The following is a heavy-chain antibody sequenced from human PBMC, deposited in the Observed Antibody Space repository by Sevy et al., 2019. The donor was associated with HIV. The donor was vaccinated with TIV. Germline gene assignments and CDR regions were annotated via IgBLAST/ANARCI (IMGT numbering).Heavy chain of an antibody. V-gene: IGHV3-23*01. J-gene: IGHJ4*02. D-gene: IGHD1-1*01. CDR3: AKDRQGHNQAADY. CDR2: ISGSGSST. CDR1: GFTFSKHA. Sequence: GGSLRLSCAASGFTFSKHAMNWVRQAPGTGLEWVSTISGSGSSTYYADSVKGRFTISRDNSKNTLYLQMSSLRAEDTAVYFCAKDRQGHNQAADYWGQGTLVTVSS.